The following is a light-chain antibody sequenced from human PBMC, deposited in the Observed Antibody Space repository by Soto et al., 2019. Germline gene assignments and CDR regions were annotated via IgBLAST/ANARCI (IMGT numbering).Light chain of an antibody. Sequence: QSALTQPPSASGSPGQSVTISCTGTSSDVGGYNSVSWYQQLPGKAPKLMIYEVSKRPSGVPDRFSGSKSGNTASLTVSGLQAEDEADYYCSSYAGSDVFVFXTGTKLTVL. J-gene: IGLJ1*01. CDR2: EVS. V-gene: IGLV2-8*01. CDR1: SSDVGGYNS. CDR3: SSYAGSDVFV.